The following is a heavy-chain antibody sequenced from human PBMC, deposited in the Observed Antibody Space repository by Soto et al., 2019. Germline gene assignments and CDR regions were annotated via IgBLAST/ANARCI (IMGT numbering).Heavy chain of an antibody. CDR1: GGTFSSYA. CDR2: IIPIFGTA. Sequence: QVQLLQSGAEVKKPGSSVKVSCKASGGTFSSYAISWVRQAPGQGLEWMGGIIPIFGTANYAQKFQGRVTITADESTSPAYMELSSMRSEATAVYYCARDALDCSGGSCAFFDYWGQGTLVTVSS. CDR3: ARDALDCSGGSCAFFDY. J-gene: IGHJ4*02. V-gene: IGHV1-69*12. D-gene: IGHD2-15*01.